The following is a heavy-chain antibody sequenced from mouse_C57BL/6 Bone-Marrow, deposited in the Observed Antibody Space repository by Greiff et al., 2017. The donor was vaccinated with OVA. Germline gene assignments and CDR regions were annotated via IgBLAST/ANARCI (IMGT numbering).Heavy chain of an antibody. J-gene: IGHJ4*01. CDR2: ISDGGSYT. Sequence: DVMLVESGGGLVKPGGSLKLSCAASGFTFSSYAMSWVRQTPEKRLEWVATISDGGSYTYYPDNVKGRFTISRDNAKNNLYLQMSHLKSEDTAMYYCTLTGSRDYAMDYWGQGTSVTVSS. D-gene: IGHD4-1*01. CDR3: TLTGSRDYAMDY. CDR1: GFTFSSYA. V-gene: IGHV5-4*03.